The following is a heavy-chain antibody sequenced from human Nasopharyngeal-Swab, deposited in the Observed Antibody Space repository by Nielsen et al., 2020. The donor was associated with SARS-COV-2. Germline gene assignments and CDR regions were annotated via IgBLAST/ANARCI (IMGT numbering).Heavy chain of an antibody. Sequence: VRQAPGKGLEWVAVIWYDGSNKYYADSVKGRFTISRDNSKNSLYLQMNSLRAEDTAVYYCARASRFGGRMDVWGKGTTVTVSS. V-gene: IGHV3-33*01. CDR2: IWYDGSNK. CDR3: ARASRFGGRMDV. D-gene: IGHD3-10*01. J-gene: IGHJ6*04.